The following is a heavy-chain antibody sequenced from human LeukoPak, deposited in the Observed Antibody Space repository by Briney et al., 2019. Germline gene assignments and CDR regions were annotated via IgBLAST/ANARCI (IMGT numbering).Heavy chain of an antibody. V-gene: IGHV3-7*01. J-gene: IGHJ4*02. CDR3: ARGGIGGDDY. D-gene: IGHD2-15*01. CDR1: GFTFRNYW. Sequence: PGGSLRLSCTASGFTFRNYWMNWVRQAPGKGLEWVANTNQDGSDKFYVDSVKGRFTISRDNAKNSLYLQMNSLRVEDTAVYYCARGGIGGDDYWGQGTLVTVSS. CDR2: TNQDGSDK.